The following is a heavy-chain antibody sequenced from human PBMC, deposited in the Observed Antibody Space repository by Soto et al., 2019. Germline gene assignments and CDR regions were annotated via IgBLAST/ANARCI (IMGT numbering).Heavy chain of an antibody. CDR3: ARELRFLEWLRTGGRYMDV. CDR2: ISAYNGNT. CDR1: GYTFTSYG. V-gene: IGHV1-18*01. D-gene: IGHD3-3*01. J-gene: IGHJ6*03. Sequence: ASVKVSCKASGYTFTSYGISWVRQAPGQGLEWMGWISAYNGNTNYAQKLQGRVTMTTDTSTSTAYMELRSLRSDDTAVYYCARELRFLEWLRTGGRYMDVWGKGTTVTVSS.